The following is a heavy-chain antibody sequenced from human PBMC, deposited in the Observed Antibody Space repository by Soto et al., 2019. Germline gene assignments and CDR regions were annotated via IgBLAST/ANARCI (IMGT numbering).Heavy chain of an antibody. CDR1: GGSISSYY. D-gene: IGHD3-10*01. Sequence: SETLSLTCTVSGGSISSYYWSWIRQPPGKGLEWIGYIYYSGSTNYNPSLKSRVTISVDTPKNQFSLKLSSVTAADTAVYYCARGLRRGSGSSNWFDPWGQGTLVTVSS. J-gene: IGHJ5*02. CDR3: ARGLRRGSGSSNWFDP. CDR2: IYYSGST. V-gene: IGHV4-59*01.